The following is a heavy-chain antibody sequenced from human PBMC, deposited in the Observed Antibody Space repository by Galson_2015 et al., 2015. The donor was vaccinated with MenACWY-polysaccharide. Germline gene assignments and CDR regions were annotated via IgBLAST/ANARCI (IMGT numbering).Heavy chain of an antibody. J-gene: IGHJ5*02. CDR1: GYSFSSYD. Sequence: SVKVSCKASGYSFSSYDINWVRQTTGQGLEWMGWMNPNSGNTGHAQKFQGRVTMTRNTSISIAYMELSSLRSEDTAVYYCARGGKYNYDSSGYLNWFDPWGQGTLVTVSS. D-gene: IGHD3-22*01. CDR3: ARGGKYNYDSSGYLNWFDP. V-gene: IGHV1-8*01. CDR2: MNPNSGNT.